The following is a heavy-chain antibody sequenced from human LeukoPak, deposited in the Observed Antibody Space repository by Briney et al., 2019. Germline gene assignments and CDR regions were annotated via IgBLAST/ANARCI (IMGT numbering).Heavy chain of an antibody. Sequence: SETLSLTCTVSGGSISSFYWSWIRQPPGKGLEWIGYISDSGSTNYNPPLKSRVTISVDTSKNKFSLKLSSVTAADTAVYYCARVIMSSLYYYYMDVWGKGTTVTVSS. J-gene: IGHJ6*03. CDR2: ISDSGST. CDR1: GGSISSFY. CDR3: ARVIMSSLYYYYMDV. V-gene: IGHV4-59*01. D-gene: IGHD3-3*01.